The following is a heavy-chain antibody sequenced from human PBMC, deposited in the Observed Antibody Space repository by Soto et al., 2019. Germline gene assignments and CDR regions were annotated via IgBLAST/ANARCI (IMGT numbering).Heavy chain of an antibody. CDR3: ARVLVGKRRTYYFDY. Sequence: PSETLSLTCAVYGGSFSGYYWSWIRQPPGKGLEWIGEINHSGSTNYNPSLKSRVTISVDTSKNQFSLKLSSVTAADTAVYYCARVLVGKRRTYYFDYWGQGTLVTVSS. CDR1: GGSFSGYY. V-gene: IGHV4-34*01. D-gene: IGHD1-1*01. CDR2: INHSGST. J-gene: IGHJ4*02.